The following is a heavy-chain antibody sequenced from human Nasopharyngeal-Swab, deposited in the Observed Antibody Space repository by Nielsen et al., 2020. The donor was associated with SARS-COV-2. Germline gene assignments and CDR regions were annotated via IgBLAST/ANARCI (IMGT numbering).Heavy chain of an antibody. J-gene: IGHJ6*02. D-gene: IGHD2-21*01. CDR1: GYTFAAYP. CDR3: ARDYQLLTHQYGMDV. CDR2: INTITGNP. Sequence: ASVKVSCKASGYTFAAYPINWVRQAPGQGLEWMGWINTITGNPTYAQAFTGRFVFSFDTSVRTTYLEISNLKAEDTAVYYCARDYQLLTHQYGMDVWGQGTTVVVSS. V-gene: IGHV7-4-1*02.